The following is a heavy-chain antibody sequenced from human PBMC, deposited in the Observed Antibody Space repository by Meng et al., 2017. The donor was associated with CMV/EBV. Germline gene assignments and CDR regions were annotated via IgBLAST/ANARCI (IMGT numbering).Heavy chain of an antibody. J-gene: IGHJ4*02. Sequence: ASVKVSCKASGYTFTGYYMHWVRQAPGQGLEWMGWINPNSGGTNYAQKFQGRVTMTRDTSISTAYMELRSLRSDDTAVYYCARDRSYCSGGSCYKIYDYWGQGTLVTVSS. CDR1: GYTFTGYY. D-gene: IGHD2-15*01. CDR2: INPNSGGT. CDR3: ARDRSYCSGGSCYKIYDY. V-gene: IGHV1-2*02.